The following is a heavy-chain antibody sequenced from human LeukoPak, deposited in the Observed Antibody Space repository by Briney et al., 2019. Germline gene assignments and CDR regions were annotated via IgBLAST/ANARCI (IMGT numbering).Heavy chain of an antibody. CDR3: TADGTRSGIAAPDY. CDR1: GFIFNDAW. D-gene: IGHD6-13*01. Sequence: GGSLRLSCAASGFIFNDAWMSWVRQVPGKGLEWVGRSKSKTDGGTTDYAAPVKGRFTVLRDDSKSTLYLQMTSLKIEDTAVYYCTADGTRSGIAAPDYWGQGTLVTVS. V-gene: IGHV3-15*01. CDR2: SKSKTDGGTT. J-gene: IGHJ4*02.